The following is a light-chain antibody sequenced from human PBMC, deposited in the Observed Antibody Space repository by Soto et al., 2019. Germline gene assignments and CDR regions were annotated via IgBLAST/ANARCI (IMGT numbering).Light chain of an antibody. CDR2: EVS. V-gene: IGLV2-23*02. CDR3: CSHAGSSTYVV. J-gene: IGLJ2*01. Sequence: QSVLTQAASVSGSPGQSITISCTGTSSDIGSYNLVSWYQQHPGKAPKLMISEVSKRPSGVSNRFSGSKSGNTASLTISGLPAEDEADYYCCSHAGSSTYVVFGGGTKLTVL. CDR1: SSDIGSYNL.